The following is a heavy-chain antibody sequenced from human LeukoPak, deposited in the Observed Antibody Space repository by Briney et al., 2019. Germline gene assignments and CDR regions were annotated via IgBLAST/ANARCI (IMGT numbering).Heavy chain of an antibody. CDR1: GFTFSSYG. CDR2: VSYDGGKK. Sequence: GGSLRLSCAASGFTFSSYGMHWVRQAPGKGLEWVAVVSYDGGKKNYADSVRGRFSISRDNSRDTLDLQMDSLRTEDTAVYYCAKDRGGVSIMINVYFDYWGQGTRVSVSS. J-gene: IGHJ4*02. V-gene: IGHV3-30*18. CDR3: AKDRGGVSIMINVYFDY. D-gene: IGHD3-16*01.